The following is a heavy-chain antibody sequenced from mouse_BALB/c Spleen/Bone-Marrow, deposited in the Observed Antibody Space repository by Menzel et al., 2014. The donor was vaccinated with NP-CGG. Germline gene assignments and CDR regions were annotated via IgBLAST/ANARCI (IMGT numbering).Heavy chain of an antibody. Sequence: VHLVESGPELVKPGASVKMSCKASGYTFTDYVISWVKQRTGQGLEWIGEIYPGSGSTYYNEEFKGKATLTADKSPNTAYMQLSGLTSEDSAVYFCARGLGLPFYAMDYWGQGTSVTVSS. J-gene: IGHJ4*01. D-gene: IGHD3-1*01. V-gene: IGHV1-77*01. CDR1: GYTFTDYV. CDR3: ARGLGLPFYAMDY. CDR2: IYPGSGST.